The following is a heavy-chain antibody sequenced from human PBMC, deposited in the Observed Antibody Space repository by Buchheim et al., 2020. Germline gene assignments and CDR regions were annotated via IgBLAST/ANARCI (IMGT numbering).Heavy chain of an antibody. Sequence: EVQLVESGGGLVQPGGSLRLSCAASGFTFSSYEMNWVRQAPGKGLEWVSYISSSGSTIYYADSVKGRFTISSDNAKNSLYLQMNSLRAEDTAVYYCARDVKDTAMVRAFDIWGQGT. CDR1: GFTFSSYE. J-gene: IGHJ3*02. CDR2: ISSSGSTI. V-gene: IGHV3-48*03. D-gene: IGHD5-18*01. CDR3: ARDVKDTAMVRAFDI.